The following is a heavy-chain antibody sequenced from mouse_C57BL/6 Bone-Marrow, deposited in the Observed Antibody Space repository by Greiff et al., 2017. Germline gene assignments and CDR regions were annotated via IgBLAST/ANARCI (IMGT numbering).Heavy chain of an antibody. Sequence: VQLKESGGGLVQPGGSLKLSCAASGFTFSDYYMYWVRQTPEKRLEWVAYISNGGGSTYYPDTVKGRFTISRDNAKNTLYLQMSRLKSEDTAMYYCARRYDYDCAMDYWGQGTSVTVSS. D-gene: IGHD2-4*01. J-gene: IGHJ4*01. V-gene: IGHV5-12*01. CDR3: ARRYDYDCAMDY. CDR1: GFTFSDYY. CDR2: ISNGGGST.